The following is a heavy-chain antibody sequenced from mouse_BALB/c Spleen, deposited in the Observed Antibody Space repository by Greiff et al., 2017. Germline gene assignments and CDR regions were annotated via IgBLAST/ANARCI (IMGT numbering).Heavy chain of an antibody. V-gene: IGHV1-9*01. J-gene: IGHJ1*01. CDR2: ILPGSGST. CDR1: GYTFSSYW. CDR3: ARIRSLYYTFGYFDV. D-gene: IGHD2-1*01. Sequence: VQLQQSGAELMKPGASVKISCKATGYTFSSYWIEWVKQRPGHGLEWIGEILPGSGSTNYNEKFKGKATFTADTSSNTAYMQLSSLTSEDSAVYYCARIRSLYYTFGYFDVWGAGTTVTVSS.